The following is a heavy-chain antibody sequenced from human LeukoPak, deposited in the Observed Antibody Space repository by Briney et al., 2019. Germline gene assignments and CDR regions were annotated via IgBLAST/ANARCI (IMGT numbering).Heavy chain of an antibody. Sequence: RGESLKISCKGSGYSFTSYWIGWVRQMPGKGLEWMGIIYPGDSDTRYSPSFQGQVTISADKSISTAYLQWSSLKASDTAMYYCARHGSTMVRGAARGDYWGQGTLVTVSS. CDR1: GYSFTSYW. CDR3: ARHGSTMVRGAARGDY. D-gene: IGHD3-10*01. J-gene: IGHJ4*02. V-gene: IGHV5-51*01. CDR2: IYPGDSDT.